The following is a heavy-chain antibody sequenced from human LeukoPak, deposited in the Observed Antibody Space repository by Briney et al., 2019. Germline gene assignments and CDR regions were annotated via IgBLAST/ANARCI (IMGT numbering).Heavy chain of an antibody. J-gene: IGHJ4*02. CDR1: GITFTSSA. D-gene: IGHD3-10*01. CDR3: AAVSPMVRGVITIIDY. Sequence: TSVKVSCKASGITFTSSAMQWVRQARGQRLEWIGWIVVGSGNTNYAQKFQERVTITRDMSTSTAYMELSSLRSEDTAVYYCAAVSPMVRGVITIIDYWGQGTLVTVSS. V-gene: IGHV1-58*02. CDR2: IVVGSGNT.